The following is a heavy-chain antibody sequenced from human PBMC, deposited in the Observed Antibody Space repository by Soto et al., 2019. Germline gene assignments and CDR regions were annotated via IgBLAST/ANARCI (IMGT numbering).Heavy chain of an antibody. V-gene: IGHV1-69*04. CDR2: IIPILGIA. D-gene: IGHD6-13*01. CDR3: AREGIAAPSQEYYYYYYYMDV. Sequence: SVKVSCKASGGTFSSYTISCVRQAPGQGLEWIGRIIPILGIANYAQKFQGRVTITADKSTSTAYMELSSLRSEDTAVYYCAREGIAAPSQEYYYYYYYMDVWGKGTTVTVSS. CDR1: GGTFSSYT. J-gene: IGHJ6*03.